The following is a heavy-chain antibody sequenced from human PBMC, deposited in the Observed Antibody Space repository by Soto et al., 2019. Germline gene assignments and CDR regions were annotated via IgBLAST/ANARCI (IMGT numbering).Heavy chain of an antibody. CDR3: ARVGGDWGKYYYMDV. D-gene: IGHD2-21*02. Sequence: SVKVSCKASGGTFSSYTISWVRQAPGQGLEWMGRIIPILGIANYAQKFQGRVTITADKSTSTAYMELSSLRSEDTAVYYCARVGGDWGKYYYMDVWGKGTTVTVSS. V-gene: IGHV1-69*02. CDR1: GGTFSSYT. CDR2: IIPILGIA. J-gene: IGHJ6*03.